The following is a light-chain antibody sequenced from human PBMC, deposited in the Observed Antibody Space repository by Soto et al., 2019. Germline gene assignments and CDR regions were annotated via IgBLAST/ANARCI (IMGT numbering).Light chain of an antibody. CDR2: GAS. Sequence: EIVLTQSPATLSLSPGERATLSCRASQSVSSSYLAWYQQKPGQAPRLLIYGASSRATGIPDRFSGSGSGTDFTLTIRRLEPEDFAVYYCKQYGSSPFTFGQGTRLENK. CDR3: KQYGSSPFT. V-gene: IGKV3-20*01. J-gene: IGKJ5*01. CDR1: QSVSSSY.